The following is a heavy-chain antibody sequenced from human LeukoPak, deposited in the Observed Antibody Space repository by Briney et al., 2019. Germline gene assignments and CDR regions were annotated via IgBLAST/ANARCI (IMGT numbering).Heavy chain of an antibody. CDR1: GFTFSSYA. Sequence: GGSLRLSCAASGFTFSSYAMSWVRQAPGKGLEWVSAISGSDGSTYYADSVKGRFTISRDNSKNTLYLQMNSLRAEDTAVYYCAKGRVEWLLTLFDYWGQGTLVTVSS. J-gene: IGHJ4*02. D-gene: IGHD3-3*01. CDR3: AKGRVEWLLTLFDY. CDR2: ISGSDGST. V-gene: IGHV3-23*01.